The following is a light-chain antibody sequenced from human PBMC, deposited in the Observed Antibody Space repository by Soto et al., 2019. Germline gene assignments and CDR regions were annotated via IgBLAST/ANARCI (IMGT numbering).Light chain of an antibody. V-gene: IGKV1-6*01. CDR1: QGIRND. CDR2: AAS. CDR3: LQDYNYPWT. Sequence: AIQMTQSPSSLSASVGDRVTITCRASQGIRNDVGWYQQKAGTAPNLLIYAASRLQSGVPSRFIGSGSGTDFTLTLSSLQPEDFATYYCLQDYNYPWTFGQGTKVELK. J-gene: IGKJ1*01.